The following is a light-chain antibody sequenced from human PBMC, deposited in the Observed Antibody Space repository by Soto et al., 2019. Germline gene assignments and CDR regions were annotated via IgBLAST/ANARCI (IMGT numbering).Light chain of an antibody. V-gene: IGKV4-1*01. J-gene: IGKJ1*01. Sequence: DIVMTQSPDSLAVSLGERATINCKSSQSVLSNSNNKNSIAWYQQKPGQPPRLLIYWASTRESGVPDRFSGSCSGTDFTRTISSLQAEDVAVYFCYQYDQTPSWTFGRGTKVEIK. CDR3: YQYDQTPSWT. CDR2: WAS. CDR1: QSVLSNSNNKNS.